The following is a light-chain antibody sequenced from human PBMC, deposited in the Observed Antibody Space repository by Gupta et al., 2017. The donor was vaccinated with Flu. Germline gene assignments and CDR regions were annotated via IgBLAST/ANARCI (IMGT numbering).Light chain of an antibody. V-gene: IGKV2-30*01. Sequence: DVVLTQSPLSLPVTLGQTTSISCKSSEGLVFVDGYTYLHWVHQRPGQSPRRLIYKGSNRDYGVPDRFSGSGSGTEYTLKISRVEADDVGTYYCRHDVRWPWTFGQGTKVEI. CDR1: EGLVFVDGYTY. CDR2: KGS. CDR3: RHDVRWPWT. J-gene: IGKJ1*01.